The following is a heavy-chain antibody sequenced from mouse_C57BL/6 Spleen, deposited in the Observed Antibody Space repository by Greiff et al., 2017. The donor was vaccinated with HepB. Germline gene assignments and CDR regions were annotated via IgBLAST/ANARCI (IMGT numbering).Heavy chain of an antibody. Sequence: QVQLQQSGAELVRPGTSVKLSCKASGYTFTSYWIHWVKQRPGRGLEWIGRIDPNSGGTKYNEKFKSKATLTVDKPSSTAYMQLSSLTSEDSAVYYCARSDDYDWDAMDYWGQGTSVTVSS. V-gene: IGHV1-72*01. CDR3: ARSDDYDWDAMDY. CDR1: GYTFTSYW. D-gene: IGHD2-4*01. CDR2: IDPNSGGT. J-gene: IGHJ4*01.